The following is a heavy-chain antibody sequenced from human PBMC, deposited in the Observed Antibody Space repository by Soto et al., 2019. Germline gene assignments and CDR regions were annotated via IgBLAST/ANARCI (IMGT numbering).Heavy chain of an antibody. D-gene: IGHD1-1*01. V-gene: IGHV1-69*02. Sequence: QVQLVQSGAEVKEPGSSVKVSCKVSGGTFSSQTINWVRQVPGQGLEWMGSVIPIIGEGKYAQSFLGRVTITADRSTSTAYRALSSLRSEDTAVYYCARPAVNDLDADSSAFDIWGQGTMVTVSS. CDR1: GGTFSSQT. CDR2: VIPIIGEG. CDR3: ARPAVNDLDADSSAFDI. J-gene: IGHJ3*02.